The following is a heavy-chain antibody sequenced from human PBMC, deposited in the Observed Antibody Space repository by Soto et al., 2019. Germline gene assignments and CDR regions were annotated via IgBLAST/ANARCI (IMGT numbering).Heavy chain of an antibody. CDR2: ISDSGDRT. CDR1: GFTFNSYA. D-gene: IGHD3-10*01. V-gene: IGHV3-23*01. CDR3: AGRITSYYYYAIDV. Sequence: DVQLLESGGGWVQPGGSLRLSCVVSGFTFNSYAMTWVRQAPGRGLEWVSGISDSGDRTNYADSVKGRFTISRDTSKNTLYLQMHSLRAEDTAVYYCAGRITSYYYYAIDVWGQGTTVTVSS. J-gene: IGHJ6*02.